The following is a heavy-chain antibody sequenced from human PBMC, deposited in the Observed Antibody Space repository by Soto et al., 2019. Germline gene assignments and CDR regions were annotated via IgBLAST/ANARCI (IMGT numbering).Heavy chain of an antibody. J-gene: IGHJ4*02. CDR3: ARLYCSSTSCYYYFDY. V-gene: IGHV1-46*01. D-gene: IGHD2-2*01. Sequence: ASLKVACKTAGYTFTSYYMHCVRHTPGEGLEWMGIINPSGGSTSYAQKFQGWVTMTRDTSISTAYMELSRLRSDDTAVYYCARLYCSSTSCYYYFDYWGQGTLVTVSS. CDR1: GYTFTSYY. CDR2: INPSGGST.